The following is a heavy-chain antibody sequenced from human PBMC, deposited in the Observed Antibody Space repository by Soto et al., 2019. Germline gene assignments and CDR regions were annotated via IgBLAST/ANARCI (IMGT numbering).Heavy chain of an antibody. CDR1: GYSFTSYW. J-gene: IGHJ3*02. Sequence: GESLKISCKGSGYSFTSYWIGWVRQMPGKGLGWMGIIYPGDSDTRYSPSFQGQVTISADKSISTAYLQWSSLKASDTATYYCARLCSGGSCTDAFDIWGQGTMVTVSS. D-gene: IGHD2-15*01. CDR3: ARLCSGGSCTDAFDI. CDR2: IYPGDSDT. V-gene: IGHV5-51*01.